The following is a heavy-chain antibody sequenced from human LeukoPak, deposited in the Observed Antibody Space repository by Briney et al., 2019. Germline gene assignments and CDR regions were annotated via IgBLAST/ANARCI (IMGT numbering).Heavy chain of an antibody. D-gene: IGHD1-26*01. CDR2: IYYSGST. V-gene: IGHV4-39*01. J-gene: IGHJ4*02. Sequence: SETLSLTCSVAGGSISSNSYYWGWIRQPPGKGLEWIGTIYYSGSTYYNPSLESRVTISVDTSKNQFSLKLASVTAADTAVFYCARQRYSGNWAATLGVLDSWGQGTLVTVSS. CDR3: ARQRYSGNWAATLGVLDS. CDR1: GGSISSNSYY.